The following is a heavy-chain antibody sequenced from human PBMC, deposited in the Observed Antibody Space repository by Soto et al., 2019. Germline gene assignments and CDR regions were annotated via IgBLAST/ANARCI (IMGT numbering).Heavy chain of an antibody. J-gene: IGHJ5*02. CDR1: GGSISSGGYY. Sequence: ASETLSLTCTVSGGSISSGGYYWSWIRQHPGKGLEWIGYIYYSGGTYYNPSLKSRVTISVDTSKKQFSLKLSSVTAADTAVYYCARFSKGPSRYYYDSSGIPNWFDPWGQGTLVTVSS. D-gene: IGHD3-22*01. V-gene: IGHV4-31*03. CDR2: IYYSGGT. CDR3: ARFSKGPSRYYYDSSGIPNWFDP.